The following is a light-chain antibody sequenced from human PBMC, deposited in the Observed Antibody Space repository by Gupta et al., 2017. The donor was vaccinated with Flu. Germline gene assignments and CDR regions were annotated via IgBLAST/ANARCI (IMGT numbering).Light chain of an antibody. CDR1: QSVSSN. CDR3: QQCNNWPRT. Sequence: ELAPTTSPATLSVSPGERATLSCRASQSVSSNLAWYQQKPGQAPRLLIYGASTRATGIPARFSGSGSGTEFTLTISSLQSEDFAVYYCQQCNNWPRTFGQGTKVEIK. J-gene: IGKJ1*01. V-gene: IGKV3-15*01. CDR2: GAS.